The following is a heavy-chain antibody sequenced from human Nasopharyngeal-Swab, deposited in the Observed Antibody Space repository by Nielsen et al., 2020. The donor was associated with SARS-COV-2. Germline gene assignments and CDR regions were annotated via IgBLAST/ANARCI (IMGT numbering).Heavy chain of an antibody. Sequence: SETLSLTCAISGDSVSSNTAAWSWIRQSPSRGLEWLGRTWYRSKWHYDYAESVKSRITINPDTTKNQFYLQLNSVTPEDTAVYYCARGSQGTRWSWDQGTLVTVSS. J-gene: IGHJ5*02. D-gene: IGHD2-15*01. CDR3: ARGSQGTRWS. CDR2: TWYRSKWHY. V-gene: IGHV6-1*01. CDR1: GDSVSSNTAA.